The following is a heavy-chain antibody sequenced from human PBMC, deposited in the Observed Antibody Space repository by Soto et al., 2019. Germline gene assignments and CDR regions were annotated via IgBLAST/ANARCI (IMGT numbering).Heavy chain of an antibody. J-gene: IGHJ6*02. CDR1: GGNPSNSA. Sequence: QVHLLLQSGAEVKKPGSSVKVACKASGGNPSNSAISWVRQAPGQGLEWMGGIIPVFGIISHAQNFQGRVTITADESTRTAYMELSSLRSEGTAVYFCAGGRIVVAGSSAYYSMDVWGQGTTVTVSS. D-gene: IGHD6-19*01. V-gene: IGHV1-69*01. CDR2: IIPVFGII. CDR3: AGGRIVVAGSSAYYSMDV.